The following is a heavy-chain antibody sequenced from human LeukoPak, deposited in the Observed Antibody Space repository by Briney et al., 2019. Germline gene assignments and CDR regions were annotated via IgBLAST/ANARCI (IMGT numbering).Heavy chain of an antibody. J-gene: IGHJ4*02. V-gene: IGHV2-5*01. Sequence: SGPTLVNSTQTLTLTCSFSGFSLSTSGVGVGWIRQPPGKALECLALIYWNDDKRYSPSLKSRLTITKDTSKNQVVLTMTNMDPVDTATYYWAHIRGAVRAIYFDYWGQGTLVTVFS. D-gene: IGHD3-10*01. CDR2: IYWNDDK. CDR3: AHIRGAVRAIYFDY. CDR1: GFSLSTSGVG.